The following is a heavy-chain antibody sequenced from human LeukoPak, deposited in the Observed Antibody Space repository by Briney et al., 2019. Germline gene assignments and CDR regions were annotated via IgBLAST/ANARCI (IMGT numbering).Heavy chain of an antibody. CDR1: GGSISSGDYY. V-gene: IGHV4-30-4*08. Sequence: PSETLSLTCTVSGGSISSGDYYWSWIRQPPGKGLEWIGYIYYSGSTYYNPSLKSRVTISVDTSKNQFSLELSSVTAADTAVYYCARDEEPDSSSSGKYFQHWGQGTLVTVSS. CDR3: ARDEEPDSSSSGKYFQH. CDR2: IYYSGST. D-gene: IGHD6-6*01. J-gene: IGHJ1*01.